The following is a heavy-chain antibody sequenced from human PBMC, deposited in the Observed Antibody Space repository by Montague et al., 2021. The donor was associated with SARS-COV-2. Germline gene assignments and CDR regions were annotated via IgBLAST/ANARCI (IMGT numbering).Heavy chain of an antibody. CDR1: GFTFSSYG. Sequence: SLRLSCAASGFTFSSYGMHWVRQAPGKGLEWVAVIWYDGSYKYYADSVKGRFTISRDNSKNTLYLQMNSLRAEDTAVYYCARDLFWGTDSGTQQRRDYWGQGTLVTVSS. CDR2: IWYDGSYK. CDR3: ARDLFWGTDSGTQQRRDY. V-gene: IGHV3-33*01. J-gene: IGHJ4*02. D-gene: IGHD3-16*01.